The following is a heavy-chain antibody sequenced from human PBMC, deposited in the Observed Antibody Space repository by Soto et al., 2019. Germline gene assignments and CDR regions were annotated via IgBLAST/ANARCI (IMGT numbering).Heavy chain of an antibody. D-gene: IGHD3-16*02. CDR2: ISGSGGST. Sequence: GGSLSLSCAASGFTFSSYAMSWVRQAPGKGPEWVSSISGSGGSTYYADSVKGRFTISRDNSRNTLSLQMNSLRAEDSAVYYCAKTVVFDPWGQGTLVTVSS. V-gene: IGHV3-23*01. CDR3: AKTVVFDP. J-gene: IGHJ5*02. CDR1: GFTFSSYA.